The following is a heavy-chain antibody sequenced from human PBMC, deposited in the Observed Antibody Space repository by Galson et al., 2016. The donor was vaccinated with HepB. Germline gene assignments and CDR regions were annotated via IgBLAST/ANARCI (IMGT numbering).Heavy chain of an antibody. D-gene: IGHD6-19*01. CDR3: ARLNFFDTSGWGRLVDS. V-gene: IGHV3-11*06. J-gene: IGHJ5*01. CDR1: GFTFSDYY. CDR2: FSSSTDYT. Sequence: SLRLSCAASGFTFSDYYMGWIRQAPGKGLEWVAFFSSSTDYTNYADSVRGRFVISRDNAKNSLYLQMNSLRDEDTAVYYCARLNFFDTSGWGRLVDSWGQGILVTVSS.